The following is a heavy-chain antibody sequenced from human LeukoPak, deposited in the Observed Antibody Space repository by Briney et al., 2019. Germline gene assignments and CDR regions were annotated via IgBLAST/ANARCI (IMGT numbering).Heavy chain of an antibody. D-gene: IGHD3-3*01. V-gene: IGHV1-2*02. Sequence: ASVKVSCKASGYTFTDYYMHWVRQAPGQGLEWMGWINPNSGGTNYAQKFQGRVTMTRDTSISTAYMELSRLRSDDTAMYYCAGDRFLSTRFLEWLSGELDYWGQGTLVTVSS. CDR3: AGDRFLSTRFLEWLSGELDY. CDR2: INPNSGGT. CDR1: GYTFTDYY. J-gene: IGHJ4*02.